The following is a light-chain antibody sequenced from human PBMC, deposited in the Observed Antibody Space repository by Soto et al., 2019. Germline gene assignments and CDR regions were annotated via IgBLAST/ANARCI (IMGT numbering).Light chain of an antibody. J-gene: IGLJ1*01. CDR2: DVS. V-gene: IGLV2-14*01. CDR1: SSDIGTYNY. CDR3: NSYTTSTTFV. Sequence: SVWTQPATVSGSPGQSITISCTGTSSDIGTYNYVSWYQQHPGKAPKLMIYDVSNRPSGVSNRFSGSKSGSTASLTISGLQAEDEADYYCNSYTTSTTFVFGTGTKVTGL.